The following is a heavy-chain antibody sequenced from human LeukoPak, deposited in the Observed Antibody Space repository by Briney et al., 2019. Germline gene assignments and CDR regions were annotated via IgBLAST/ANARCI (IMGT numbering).Heavy chain of an antibody. CDR2: ISGSSSYI. D-gene: IGHD5-12*01. V-gene: IGHV3-21*01. CDR3: ARHDSRGYSG. CDR1: GFTFSSYR. Sequence: KSGGSLRLSCAASGFTFSSYRMNWVRQAPGKGLEWVSSISGSSSYIYYADSVKGRFTISRDNAKNSLYLQMNSLRAEDTAVYYCARHDSRGYSGWGQGTLVTVSS. J-gene: IGHJ4*02.